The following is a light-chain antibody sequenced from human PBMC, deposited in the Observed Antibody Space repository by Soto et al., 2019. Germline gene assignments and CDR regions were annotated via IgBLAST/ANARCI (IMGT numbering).Light chain of an antibody. Sequence: QSVLTQPPSVSAAPGQKVTISCSGSTSNIANNYVSWYQQLPGTAPKLLIYDDNKRSSGIPDRFSGSKSGTSATLGITGLQTGDEAHYYCGTWDSDLTAGVFGGGTKLPVL. CDR1: TSNIANNY. CDR3: GTWDSDLTAGV. V-gene: IGLV1-51*01. CDR2: DDN. J-gene: IGLJ2*01.